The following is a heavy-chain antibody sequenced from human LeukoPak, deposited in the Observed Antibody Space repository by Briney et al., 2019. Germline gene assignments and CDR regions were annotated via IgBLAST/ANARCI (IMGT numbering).Heavy chain of an antibody. CDR1: GYPFTRYY. V-gene: IGHV1-2*02. J-gene: IGHJ5*02. D-gene: IGHD6-19*01. CDR2: INPISGGT. Sequence: ASVEVSFKASGYPFTRYYMHWGRPAPGQGLQWMGWINPISGGTDYAEKFQGRVTMTRDTSISTAYMDLSRLKSDGTAVYYCVRVAVAGNFNWFDPWGQGTLITVSS. CDR3: VRVAVAGNFNWFDP.